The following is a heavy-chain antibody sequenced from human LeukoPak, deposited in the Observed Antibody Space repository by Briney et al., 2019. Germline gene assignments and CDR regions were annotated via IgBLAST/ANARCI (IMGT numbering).Heavy chain of an antibody. J-gene: IGHJ4*02. V-gene: IGHV3-23*01. CDR2: ISDSGSIT. CDR3: AKDAHRTNGWYFFDY. Sequence: TGGSLRLSCAASGFAFSSLAMGWVRQAPGKGLEWVSVISDSGSITYYADSVKGRFTISRDNSKNTLFLQMNSLGAEDTAVYYCAKDAHRTNGWYFFDYWGQGTLVTVSS. D-gene: IGHD6-19*01. CDR1: GFAFSSLA.